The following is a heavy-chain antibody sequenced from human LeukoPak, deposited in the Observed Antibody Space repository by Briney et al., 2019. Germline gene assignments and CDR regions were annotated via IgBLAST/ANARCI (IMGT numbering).Heavy chain of an antibody. CDR1: GGSFSGYY. Sequence: SETLSLTCAVYGGSFSGYYWSWIRQPPGKGLEWIGEINHSGSTNYNPSLKGRVTISVDTSKNQFSPKLSSVTAADTAVYYCARFKVRGVTRYYYYGMDVWGQGTTVTVSS. V-gene: IGHV4-34*01. D-gene: IGHD3-10*01. CDR3: ARFKVRGVTRYYYYGMDV. J-gene: IGHJ6*02. CDR2: INHSGST.